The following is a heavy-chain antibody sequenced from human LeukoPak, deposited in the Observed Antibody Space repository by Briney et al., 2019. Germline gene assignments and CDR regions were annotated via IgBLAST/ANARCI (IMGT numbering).Heavy chain of an antibody. J-gene: IGHJ1*01. Sequence: GGSLRLSCAASGFTFSSYSMNWVRQAPGKGLEWVSYISSSSSTIYYADPVKGRFTISRDNAKNSLYLQMNSLRAEDTAVYYCARDLQWNEYFQHWGQGTLVTVSS. V-gene: IGHV3-48*04. CDR3: ARDLQWNEYFQH. D-gene: IGHD6-19*01. CDR2: ISSSSSTI. CDR1: GFTFSSYS.